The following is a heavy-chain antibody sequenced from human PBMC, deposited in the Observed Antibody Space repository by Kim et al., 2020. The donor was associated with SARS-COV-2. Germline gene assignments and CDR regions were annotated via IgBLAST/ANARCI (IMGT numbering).Heavy chain of an antibody. D-gene: IGHD1-26*01. Sequence: PSLKSRVTISVDTSKNQFSLKLSSVTAADTAVYYCARHPSGSYRRYAFDIWGQGTMVTVSS. V-gene: IGHV4-59*08. J-gene: IGHJ3*02. CDR3: ARHPSGSYRRYAFDI.